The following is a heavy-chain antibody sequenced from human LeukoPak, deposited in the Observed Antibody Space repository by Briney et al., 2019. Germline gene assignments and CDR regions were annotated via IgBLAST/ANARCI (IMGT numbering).Heavy chain of an antibody. V-gene: IGHV3-49*03. CDR1: GFTFGDYA. CDR3: TALEYSSRGYFDY. D-gene: IGHD6-6*01. Sequence: QPGRSLRLSCTASGFTFGDYAMSWFRQAPGKGLEWVGFIRSKAYGGTTEYAASVKGRFTISRDDSKSIAYLQMNSLKTEDTAVYYCTALEYSSRGYFDYWGQGTLVTVSS. CDR2: IRSKAYGGTT. J-gene: IGHJ4*02.